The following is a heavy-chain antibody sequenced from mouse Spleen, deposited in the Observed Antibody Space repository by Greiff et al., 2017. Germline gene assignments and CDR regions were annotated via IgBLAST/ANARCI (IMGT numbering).Heavy chain of an antibody. CDR2: INPNNGGT. CDR3: ANDY. V-gene: IGHV1-26*01. J-gene: IGHJ3*01. Sequence: VQLQQSGPELVKPGASVKISCKASGYSFTDYYMNWVKQSPGKSLEWLGNINPNNGGTSYNQKFKGKATLTVDKSSSTAYMELRSLTSEDSAVYYCANDYWGQGTLVTVSA. CDR1: GYSFTDYY.